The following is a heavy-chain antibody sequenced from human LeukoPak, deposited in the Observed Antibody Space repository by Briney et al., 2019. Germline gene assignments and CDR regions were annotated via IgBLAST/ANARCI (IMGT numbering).Heavy chain of an antibody. J-gene: IGHJ4*02. CDR2: ISSSSSYI. CDR1: GFTFSSYS. Sequence: PGGSLRLSCAASGFTFSSYSMNWVRQAPGKGLEWVSSISSSSSYIYYADSVKGRFAISRDNAKNSLYLQMNSLRAEDTAVYYCAKGPLRIQLWFHDYWGQGTLVTVSS. CDR3: AKGPLRIQLWFHDY. V-gene: IGHV3-21*01. D-gene: IGHD5-18*01.